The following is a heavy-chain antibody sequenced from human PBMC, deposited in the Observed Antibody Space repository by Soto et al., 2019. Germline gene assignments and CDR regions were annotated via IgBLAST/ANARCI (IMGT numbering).Heavy chain of an antibody. Sequence: EIQLVESGGGLVKPGESLRLSCAASGFTFSDYIMNWVRQAPGKGLEWLSSISSSSSYIFYADSVKGRCTISRDNAKNSLFLHMNSLRADDTAVYYCASPREYRSSTNCYVAFDIWGQGTMVTVSP. J-gene: IGHJ3*02. V-gene: IGHV3-21*01. CDR2: ISSSSSYI. CDR3: ASPREYRSSTNCYVAFDI. D-gene: IGHD2-2*01. CDR1: GFTFSDYI.